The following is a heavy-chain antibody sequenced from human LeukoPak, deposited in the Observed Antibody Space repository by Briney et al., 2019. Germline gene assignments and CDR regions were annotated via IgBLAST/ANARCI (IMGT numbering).Heavy chain of an antibody. J-gene: IGHJ5*02. Sequence: SETLSLTCTVTGGSISSSSYYWGWIRQPPGKGLEWIGSIYYSGSTYYNPSLKSRVTISVDTSKNQFSLKPSSVTAADTAVYYCASDRWLGELWVDPWGQGTLVTVSS. CDR3: ASDRWLGELWVDP. V-gene: IGHV4-39*01. CDR2: IYYSGST. D-gene: IGHD3-16*01. CDR1: GGSISSSSYY.